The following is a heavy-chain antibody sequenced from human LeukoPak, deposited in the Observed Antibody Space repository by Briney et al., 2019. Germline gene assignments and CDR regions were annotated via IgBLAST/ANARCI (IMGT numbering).Heavy chain of an antibody. J-gene: IGHJ5*02. CDR1: GVSISSSSYY. V-gene: IGHV4-39*01. CDR3: ARQSVTTSGWFDP. CDR2: IYYRGST. D-gene: IGHD4-17*01. Sequence: SETLSLTCTVSGVSISSSSYYWGWIRQPPGKGLEWIGSIYYRGSTYYNPSLKSRVTISVDTSKNQFSLKLSSVTAADTAVYYCARQSVTTSGWFDPWGQGTLVTVSS.